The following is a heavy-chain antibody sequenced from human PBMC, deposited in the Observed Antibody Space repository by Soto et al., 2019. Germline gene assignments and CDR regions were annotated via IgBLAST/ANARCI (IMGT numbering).Heavy chain of an antibody. CDR1: GYTFTAFY. J-gene: IGHJ5*02. D-gene: IGHD3-9*01. Sequence: QAQLVQSGSEVKKPGASVKVSCQASGYTFTAFYMNWVRQAPGQGLEWMGWVNPNTGVTKYAQKFQGRVTMTRDTSINTASMALSGLTSDDTAVYYCTTLRLDPWGQGTLVTVSS. CDR3: TTLRLDP. CDR2: VNPNTGVT. V-gene: IGHV1-2*02.